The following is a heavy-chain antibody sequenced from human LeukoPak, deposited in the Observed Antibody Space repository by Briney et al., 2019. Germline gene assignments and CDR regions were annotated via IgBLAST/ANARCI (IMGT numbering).Heavy chain of an antibody. CDR1: GGTFSIYA. V-gene: IGHV1-69*13. Sequence: SVNLSRNSSGGTFSIYAISWVRQPPAQGREWMGGIIPIFGTANYAQKFQGRVTITAHESTSTAYMELSSLRSEDTAVYYCASAPRIKYYYYHGMDVWGKGTTVTVSS. CDR3: ASAPRIKYYYYHGMDV. J-gene: IGHJ6*04. CDR2: IIPIFGTA.